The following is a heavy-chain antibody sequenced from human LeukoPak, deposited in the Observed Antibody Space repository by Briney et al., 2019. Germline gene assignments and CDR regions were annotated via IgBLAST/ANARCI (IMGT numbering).Heavy chain of an antibody. V-gene: IGHV3-53*01. CDR2: IYSGGST. CDR1: GFTVSSNY. CDR3: ASTITMVRGVPWNV. D-gene: IGHD3-10*01. J-gene: IGHJ6*02. Sequence: GSLRLSCAASGFTVSSNYMSWVRQAPGKGLEWVSVIYSGGSTYYADSVKGRFTISRDNSKNTLYLQMNSLRAEDTAVYYCASTITMVRGVPWNVRGQGTTVTVSS.